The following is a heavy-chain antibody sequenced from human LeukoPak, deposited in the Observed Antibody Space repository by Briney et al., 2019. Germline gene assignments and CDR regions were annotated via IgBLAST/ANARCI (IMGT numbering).Heavy chain of an antibody. V-gene: IGHV4-59*01. D-gene: IGHD3-22*01. Sequence: SETLSLTCPVSGGSISGYYWSWIRQPPGKGLEWIGYLYYSGSTNYNPSLNSRVTMSVDTSKNQFSLKLSSVTAADTALYYCARDRPEDSSAYRINRLDYYYMDVWGKGTTVTVSS. CDR3: ARDRPEDSSAYRINRLDYYYMDV. J-gene: IGHJ6*03. CDR1: GGSISGYY. CDR2: LYYSGST.